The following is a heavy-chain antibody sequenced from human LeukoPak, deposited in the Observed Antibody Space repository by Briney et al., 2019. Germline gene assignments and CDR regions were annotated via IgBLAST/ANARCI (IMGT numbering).Heavy chain of an antibody. V-gene: IGHV3-33*01. D-gene: IGHD6-19*01. CDR1: GFTFSSYG. J-gene: IGHJ4*02. CDR2: IWYDGSNK. CDR3: ARDGAVAGVGGFDY. Sequence: PGGSLRLSCAASGFTFSSYGMHWVRQAPGKGLEWVAVIWYDGSNKYYADSVKGRFTISRDNSKNTLYLQMNSLRAEDTAAYYCARDGAVAGVGGFDYWGPGTLVTVSS.